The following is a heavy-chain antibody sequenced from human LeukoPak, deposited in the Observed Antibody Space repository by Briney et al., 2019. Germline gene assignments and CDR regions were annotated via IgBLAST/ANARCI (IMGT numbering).Heavy chain of an antibody. CDR3: ARVSSGYQEAFDI. Sequence: GGSLRLSCAASGFTVSSNYMSWVRQAPGKGLEWVSVIYSGGSTYYADSVKGRFTISRDNSKNTLYLQMNSLRAEDTAVYYCARVSSGYQEAFDIWGQGTMVTVSS. D-gene: IGHD3-22*01. CDR1: GFTVSSNY. V-gene: IGHV3-66*01. CDR2: IYSGGST. J-gene: IGHJ3*02.